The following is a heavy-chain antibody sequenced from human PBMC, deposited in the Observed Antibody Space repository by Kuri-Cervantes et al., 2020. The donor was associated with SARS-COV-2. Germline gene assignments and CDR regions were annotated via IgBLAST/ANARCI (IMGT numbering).Heavy chain of an antibody. Sequence: GESLKISCAASGFTFSSYAMSWVRQAPGRGLEWVSAISGSGGSTYYADSVKGRFTISRDNAKNSLYLQMNSLRAEDTAVYYCARGGWIAATDYFDYWGQGTLVTVSS. CDR1: GFTFSSYA. CDR2: ISGSGGST. J-gene: IGHJ4*02. V-gene: IGHV3-23*01. D-gene: IGHD6-13*01. CDR3: ARGGWIAATDYFDY.